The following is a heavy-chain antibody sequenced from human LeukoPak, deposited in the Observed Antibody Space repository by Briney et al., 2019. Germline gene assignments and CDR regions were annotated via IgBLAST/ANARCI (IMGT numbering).Heavy chain of an antibody. V-gene: IGHV3-23*01. D-gene: IGHD2-15*01. CDR2: ISGSGNRT. Sequence: VASVTVSCKASGGTFSSYAMSWVRQAPGKGLEWVSSISGSGNRTYYADSVKGRFTISRDNSKNTLFLQMNSLRAEDTAVYYCAKNLYCGGGSCYPSALGMDVWGQGTTVTVSS. CDR3: AKNLYCGGGSCYPSALGMDV. CDR1: GGTFSSYA. J-gene: IGHJ6*02.